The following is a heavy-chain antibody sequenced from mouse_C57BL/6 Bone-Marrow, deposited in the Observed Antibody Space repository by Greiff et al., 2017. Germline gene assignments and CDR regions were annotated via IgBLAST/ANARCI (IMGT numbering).Heavy chain of an antibody. CDR3: ARENYYGSRGYFDV. CDR1: GYTFTSYW. CDR2: INPSNGGT. Sequence: QVQLKQPGTELVKPGASVKLSCKASGYTFTSYWMHWVKQRPGQGLEWIGNINPSNGGTNYNEKFKSKATLTVDKSSSTAYMQLSSLTSEDSAVYYCARENYYGSRGYFDVWGTGTTVTVSS. J-gene: IGHJ1*03. D-gene: IGHD1-1*01. V-gene: IGHV1-53*01.